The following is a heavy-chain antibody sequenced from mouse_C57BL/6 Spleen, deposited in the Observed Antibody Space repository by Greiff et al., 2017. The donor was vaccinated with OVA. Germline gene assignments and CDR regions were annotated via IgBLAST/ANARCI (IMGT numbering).Heavy chain of an antibody. CDR3: ARGFITTVPRYFDV. Sequence: VQLQQPGAELVKPGASVKMSCKASGYTFTSYWITWVKQRPGQGLEWIGDIYPGSGSTNYNEKFKSKATLTVDTSSSTAYMQLSSLTSEDSAVYYCARGFITTVPRYFDVWGTGTTVTVSS. D-gene: IGHD1-1*01. CDR2: IYPGSGST. J-gene: IGHJ1*03. V-gene: IGHV1-55*01. CDR1: GYTFTSYW.